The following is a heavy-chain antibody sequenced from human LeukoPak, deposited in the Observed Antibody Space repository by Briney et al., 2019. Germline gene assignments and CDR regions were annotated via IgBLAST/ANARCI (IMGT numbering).Heavy chain of an antibody. J-gene: IGHJ4*02. D-gene: IGHD6-19*01. V-gene: IGHV4-59*08. CDR1: GGSISSYY. CDR3: ASSIAVAGPGYFDY. CDR2: TYYSGST. Sequence: SETLSLTCTVSGGSISSYYWSWIRQPPGKGLEWIGYTYYSGSTNYNPSLKSRVTISVDTSKNQFSLKLSSVTAADTAVYYCASSIAVAGPGYFDYWGQGTLVTVSS.